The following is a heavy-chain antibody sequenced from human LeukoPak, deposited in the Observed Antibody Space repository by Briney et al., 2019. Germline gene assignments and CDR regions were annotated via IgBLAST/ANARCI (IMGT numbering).Heavy chain of an antibody. D-gene: IGHD1-26*01. Sequence: SETLSLTCTVSGGSISSSSYYWGWIRQPPGKGLEWIGSVYYSGSTYYNPSLKSRATISVDTSKNQFSLKLSSVTAADTAVYYCARDPSRWELPYFDYWGQGTLVTVSS. J-gene: IGHJ4*02. CDR1: GGSISSSSYY. CDR3: ARDPSRWELPYFDY. CDR2: VYYSGST. V-gene: IGHV4-39*07.